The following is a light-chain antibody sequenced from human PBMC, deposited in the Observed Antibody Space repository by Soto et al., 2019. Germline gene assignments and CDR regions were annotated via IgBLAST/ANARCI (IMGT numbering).Light chain of an antibody. CDR1: TNDVGGYNY. CDR3: NSYTSSTSRPYV. CDR2: EVS. J-gene: IGLJ1*01. V-gene: IGLV2-14*01. Sequence: QSVLTQPASVSGSPGQSITISCTGTTNDVGGYNYVSWYQQHPGKAPKLLIFEVSSRPSGVSNRLSGSKSGNTASLTISALQAEDEADYFCNSYTSSTSRPYVFGTGTKVTVL.